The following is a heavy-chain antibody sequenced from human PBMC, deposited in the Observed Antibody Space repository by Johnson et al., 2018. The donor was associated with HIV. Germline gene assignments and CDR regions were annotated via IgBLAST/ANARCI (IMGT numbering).Heavy chain of an antibody. CDR3: ATLEYSSSPGGYGAFDI. Sequence: QVQLVESGGGLVQPGGSLRLSCAASGFTFRDYYMNWMRQAPGKGLEWVSHISSSGSTIYYADSVKGRFTISRDNAKKSLYLQMNSLRAEDTAVYYCATLEYSSSPGGYGAFDIWGQGTMVTVFS. J-gene: IGHJ3*02. CDR1: GFTFRDYY. CDR2: ISSSGSTI. D-gene: IGHD6-6*01. V-gene: IGHV3-11*04.